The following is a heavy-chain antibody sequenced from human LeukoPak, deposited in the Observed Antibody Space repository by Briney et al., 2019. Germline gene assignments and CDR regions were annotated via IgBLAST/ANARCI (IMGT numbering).Heavy chain of an antibody. J-gene: IGHJ3*02. V-gene: IGHV3-21*05. Sequence: GGSLRLSCAASGFTYGFTFSKYWMSWARQAPGKGLEWVSYISNDSVDKYYVDSVRGRFTISRDNAKKSMYLQMSGLRVEDTAVYYCARRDWVSGAVRAFDIWGQGTMVTVSS. D-gene: IGHD3-3*01. CDR2: ISNDSVDK. CDR3: ARRDWVSGAVRAFDI. CDR1: GFTYGFTFSKYW.